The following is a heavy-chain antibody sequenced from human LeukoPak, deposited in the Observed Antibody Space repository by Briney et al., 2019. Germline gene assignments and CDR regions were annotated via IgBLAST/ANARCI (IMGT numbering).Heavy chain of an antibody. J-gene: IGHJ4*02. CDR3: VKGSEAYCDSKSDY. CDR2: ISSNGGTI. V-gene: IGHV3-64D*09. Sequence: TGGSLRLSCSASGFTFSSYAMHWVRQAPGNGLEYVSAISSNGGTIYYADSAKGRFTISRDNSKNTLYLQMSSLRVEDTAVYYCVKGSEAYCDSKSDYWGLGTLVTVSS. D-gene: IGHD3-22*01. CDR1: GFTFSSYA.